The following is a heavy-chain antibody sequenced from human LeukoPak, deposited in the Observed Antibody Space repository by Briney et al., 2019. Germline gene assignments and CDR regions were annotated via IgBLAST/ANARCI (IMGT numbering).Heavy chain of an antibody. D-gene: IGHD6-13*01. CDR2: MNPNTGNT. Sequence: ATVKVSCKASGNTFANYDINWVRQATGQGLEWMGWMNPNTGNTGYAQRLQGRVSMTRNTSISTAYMELSSLTSEDTAVYYCASGDSSSWYEYWGQETLVTVSS. CDR1: GNTFANYD. CDR3: ASGDSSSWYEY. J-gene: IGHJ4*02. V-gene: IGHV1-8*01.